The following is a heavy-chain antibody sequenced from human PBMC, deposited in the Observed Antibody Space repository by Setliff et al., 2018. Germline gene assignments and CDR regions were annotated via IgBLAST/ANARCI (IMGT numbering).Heavy chain of an antibody. Sequence: ASVKVSCKASGYTFTSYDFSWVRQAPGQGLEWMGWISTYNGDTNYAQKFQGRVTMTEDTSTDTAYMELSSLRSEDTAVYYCATNAGRSSSWYPRRPGEGHAFDIWGQGTMVT. CDR3: ATNAGRSSSWYPRRPGEGHAFDI. V-gene: IGHV1-18*01. D-gene: IGHD6-13*01. CDR2: ISTYNGDT. J-gene: IGHJ3*02. CDR1: GYTFTSYD.